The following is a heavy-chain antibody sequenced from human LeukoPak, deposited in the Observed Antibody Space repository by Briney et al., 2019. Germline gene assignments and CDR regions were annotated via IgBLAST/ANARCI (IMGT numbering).Heavy chain of an antibody. V-gene: IGHV4-4*02. J-gene: IGHJ3*01. D-gene: IGHD6-13*01. CDR3: AGGDYSSTFDF. CDR1: GDSISSSNW. Sequence: SETLSLTCAVSGDSISSSNWWSWVRQSPGKGLEWIGEVYHSGSTNNNPSLKSRVTISIDKSKNQFSLKLRSVTAADTAIYYCAGGDYSSTFDFWGQGTMVTVS. CDR2: VYHSGST.